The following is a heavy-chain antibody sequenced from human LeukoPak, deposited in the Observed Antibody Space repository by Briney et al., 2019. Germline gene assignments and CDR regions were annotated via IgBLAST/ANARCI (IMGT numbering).Heavy chain of an antibody. Sequence: PGGSLRLSCAASGFTFSSYAMSWVRQAPGKGLEWVSAISGSGGSTYYADSVKGRFTISRDNSKNTLYLQMNSLRAEDTAVYYCVKGTYYYGSGNAFDIWGQGTMVTVSS. CDR1: GFTFSSYA. J-gene: IGHJ3*02. CDR3: VKGTYYYGSGNAFDI. V-gene: IGHV3-23*01. D-gene: IGHD3-10*01. CDR2: ISGSGGST.